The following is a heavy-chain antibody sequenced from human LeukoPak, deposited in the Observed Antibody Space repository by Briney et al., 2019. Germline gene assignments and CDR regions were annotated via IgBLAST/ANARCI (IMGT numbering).Heavy chain of an antibody. CDR1: GGSISSSSYY. V-gene: IGHV4-39*01. D-gene: IGHD6-13*01. Sequence: NPSEALSLTCTVSGGSISSSSYYWGWIRQPPGKGLEWIGSIYYSGSTYYNPSLKSRVTISVDTSKNQFSLKLSSVTAADTAVYYCASRVDSSSWSPFIDYWGQGTLVTVSS. CDR2: IYYSGST. CDR3: ASRVDSSSWSPFIDY. J-gene: IGHJ4*02.